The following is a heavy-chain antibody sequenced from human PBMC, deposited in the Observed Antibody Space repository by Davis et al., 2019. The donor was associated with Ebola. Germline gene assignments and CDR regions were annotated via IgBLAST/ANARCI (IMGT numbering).Heavy chain of an antibody. J-gene: IGHJ5*02. CDR3: ARRIGGYCSSTSCYGGNWFDP. V-gene: IGHV4-59*08. D-gene: IGHD2-2*01. Sequence: MPSETLSLTCTVSGGSISSYYWSWIRQPPGKGLEWIGYIYYSGSTNYNPSLKSRVTISVDTSKNQFSLKLSSVTAADTAVYYCARRIGGYCSSTSCYGGNWFDPWGQGTLVTVSS. CDR2: IYYSGST. CDR1: GGSISSYY.